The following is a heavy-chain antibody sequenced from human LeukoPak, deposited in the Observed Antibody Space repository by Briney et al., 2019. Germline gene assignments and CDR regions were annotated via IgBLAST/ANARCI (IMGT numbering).Heavy chain of an antibody. V-gene: IGHV5-10-1*01. CDR2: IDPSDSYT. J-gene: IGHJ5*02. Sequence: RGESLNISCKGSGYSFTSYWISWVRQMPGKGLEWMGRIDPSDSYTNYSPSFQGHGTISADKSISTAYLQWSSLKASDTAMYYCARSVGYWFDPWGQGTLVTVSS. CDR1: GYSFTSYW. D-gene: IGHD2-2*01. CDR3: ARSVGYWFDP.